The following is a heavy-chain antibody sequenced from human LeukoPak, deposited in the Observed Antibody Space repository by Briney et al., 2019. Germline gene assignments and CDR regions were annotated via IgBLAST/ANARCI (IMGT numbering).Heavy chain of an antibody. CDR3: ARRSTSCSVDY. V-gene: IGHV4-34*01. Sequence: SETLSLTCTVSGGSISSYYWSWIRQPPGKGLEWIGEINHSGSTNYNPSLKSRVTISVDTSKNQFSLKLSSVTAADTAVYYCARRSTSCSVDYWGQGTLVTVSS. J-gene: IGHJ4*02. D-gene: IGHD2-2*01. CDR1: GGSISSYY. CDR2: INHSGST.